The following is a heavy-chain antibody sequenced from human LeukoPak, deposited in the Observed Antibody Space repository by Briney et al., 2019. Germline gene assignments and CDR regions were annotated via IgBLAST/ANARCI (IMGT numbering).Heavy chain of an antibody. V-gene: IGHV3-23*01. J-gene: IGHJ5*02. D-gene: IGHD6-13*01. Sequence: PGGSLRLSCAASGFTFSSYGMHWVRQAPGKVLEWVSAISGSGGSTYYADSVKGRFTISRDNSKNTLYLQMNSLRAEDTAVYCCAKKEIAVVGSNWFDPWGQGTLVTVSS. CDR1: GFTFSSYG. CDR2: ISGSGGST. CDR3: AKKEIAVVGSNWFDP.